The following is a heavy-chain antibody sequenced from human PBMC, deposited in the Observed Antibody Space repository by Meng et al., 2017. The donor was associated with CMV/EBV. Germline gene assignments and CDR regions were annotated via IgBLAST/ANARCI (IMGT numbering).Heavy chain of an antibody. Sequence: GGSLRLSCAASGFTFSSYAMHWVRQAPGKGLEWVAVISYDGSNKYYADSVKGRFTISRDNAKNSLYLQMNSLRAEDTAVYYCARAVLRGYSLIVVVPADYGMDVWGQGTTVTVSS. CDR3: ARAVLRGYSLIVVVPADYGMDV. CDR2: ISYDGSNK. V-gene: IGHV3-30-3*01. CDR1: GFTFSSYA. J-gene: IGHJ6*02. D-gene: IGHD2-2*01.